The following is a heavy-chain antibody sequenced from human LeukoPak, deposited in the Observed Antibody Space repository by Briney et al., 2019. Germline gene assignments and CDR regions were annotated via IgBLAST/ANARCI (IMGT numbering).Heavy chain of an antibody. D-gene: IGHD5-12*01. J-gene: IGHJ4*02. CDR3: ARDYEIY. V-gene: IGHV3-21*01. CDR2: ISSSSSYI. CDR1: GFTFSSYS. Sequence: GGSLRLSCAASGFTFSSYSMNWIRQAPAKGLEWVSSISSSSSYIYYGDSVKGRFTISRDNAKDSLYLQMNSLRAEDTAVYYCARDYEIYWGQGTLVTVSS.